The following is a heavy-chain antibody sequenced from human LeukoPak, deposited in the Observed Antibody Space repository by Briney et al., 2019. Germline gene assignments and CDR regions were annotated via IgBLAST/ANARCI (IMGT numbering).Heavy chain of an antibody. CDR1: GGSISSSSYY. Sequence: SETLSLTCTVSGGSISSSSYYWGWIRQPPGKGLEWIGSIYYSGSTYYNPSLKSRVTLSVDTSKNQFSLKLSSVTAADTAVYYCARDSSWYHNWFDPWGQGTLVTVSS. J-gene: IGHJ5*02. V-gene: IGHV4-39*07. CDR3: ARDSSWYHNWFDP. CDR2: IYYSGST. D-gene: IGHD6-13*01.